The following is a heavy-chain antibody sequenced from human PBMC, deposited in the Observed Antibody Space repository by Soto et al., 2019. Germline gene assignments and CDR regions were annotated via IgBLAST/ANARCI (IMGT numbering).Heavy chain of an antibody. D-gene: IGHD2-21*01. CDR2: INSDGTIS. Sequence: VGSLRPSCAASGFTFDTYWMNWVRQAPGKGPEWLSGINSDGTISSYADSVKGRFTISRDNARNTLSLQMNSLRADDTAVYYCARLSGDHSAFFSYGMDAWGQGITVTVSS. CDR1: GFTFDTYW. J-gene: IGHJ6*02. CDR3: ARLSGDHSAFFSYGMDA. V-gene: IGHV3-74*01.